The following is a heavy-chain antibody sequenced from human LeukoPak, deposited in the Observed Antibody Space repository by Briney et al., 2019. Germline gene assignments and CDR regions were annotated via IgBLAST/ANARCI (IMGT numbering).Heavy chain of an antibody. Sequence: GGSLRLSCAASGFTFSSYAMSWVRQAPGKGLEWVSAISGSGGSTYYADSVKGRFTISRDNSKNTLHLQMNSLRAEDTAIYHCAKVRVVGDYNWFFDLWGRGALVTVSS. CDR2: ISGSGGST. CDR1: GFTFSSYA. J-gene: IGHJ2*01. V-gene: IGHV3-23*01. CDR3: AKVRVVGDYNWFFDL. D-gene: IGHD4-17*01.